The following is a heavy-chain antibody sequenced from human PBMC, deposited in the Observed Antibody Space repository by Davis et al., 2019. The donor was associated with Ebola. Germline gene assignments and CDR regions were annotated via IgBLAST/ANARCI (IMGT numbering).Heavy chain of an antibody. D-gene: IGHD6-13*01. V-gene: IGHV4-59*01. Sequence: SETLSLTCTVSGGSISSYYWSWIRQPPGKGLEWIGYIYYSGSTNYNPSLKSRVTISVDTSKNQFSLKLSSVTAADTAVYYCARDPTQYSSRLVYGMDVWGQGTTVTVSS. CDR3: ARDPTQYSSRLVYGMDV. J-gene: IGHJ6*02. CDR1: GGSISSYY. CDR2: IYYSGST.